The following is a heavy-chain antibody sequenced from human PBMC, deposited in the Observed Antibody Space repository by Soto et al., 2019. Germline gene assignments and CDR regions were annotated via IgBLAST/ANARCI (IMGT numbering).Heavy chain of an antibody. CDR1: GGSINYNSYY. CDR3: ARLVVVAPVANA. CDR2: IFYTGTT. J-gene: IGHJ5*02. Sequence: PSETLSLTCSVSGGSINYNSYYWGWIRQPPGKGLEWVGGIFYTGTTYYSPSLKDRVTISMDTSKNSFSLNLTSVTAADTAVYFCARLVVVAPVANAWGQGTLVTVSS. D-gene: IGHD2-2*01. V-gene: IGHV4-39*02.